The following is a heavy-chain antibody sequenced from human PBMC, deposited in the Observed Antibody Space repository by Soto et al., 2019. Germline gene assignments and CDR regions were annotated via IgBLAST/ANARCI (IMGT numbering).Heavy chain of an antibody. Sequence: QLQLQESGPGLVKPSETLSLTCFVSGGSFRSNIYYWGWIRQPPGQGLEWIGSMSYSRPTYNNPSLKSRVAISGNTAKNHCSLNLTSVTAADTAVDYCAIHLRPTNWEGGSFDYWGQGPLVTVSS. D-gene: IGHD1-1*01. J-gene: IGHJ4*02. V-gene: IGHV4-39*01. CDR3: AIHLRPTNWEGGSFDY. CDR2: MSYSRPT. CDR1: GGSFRSNIYY.